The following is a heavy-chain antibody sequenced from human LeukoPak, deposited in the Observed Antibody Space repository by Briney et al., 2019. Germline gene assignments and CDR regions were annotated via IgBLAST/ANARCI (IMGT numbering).Heavy chain of an antibody. Sequence: TAGSLRLSCVASGFTFNQYAMSWVRKAPGQGLEWVSTLSGSGSSTYYADSVKGRFTISRDNSKNTLFLQMDSLRAGDTAVYYCASARVVVNAAEYWGQGTLVTVSS. V-gene: IGHV3-23*01. CDR2: LSGSGSST. CDR3: ASARVVVNAAEY. CDR1: GFTFNQYA. J-gene: IGHJ4*02. D-gene: IGHD2-21*01.